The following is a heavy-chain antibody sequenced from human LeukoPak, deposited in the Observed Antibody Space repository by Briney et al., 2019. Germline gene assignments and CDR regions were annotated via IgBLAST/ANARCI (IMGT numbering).Heavy chain of an antibody. V-gene: IGHV4-59*01. CDR3: ARGSSSWYAPYYYYYYMDV. D-gene: IGHD6-13*01. CDR2: IYYSGST. J-gene: IGHJ6*03. Sequence: LSETLSLTCTVSGGSISSYYWSWIRQPPGKGLEWIGYIYYSGSTNYNPSLKSRVTISVDTSKNQFSLKLSSVTAADTAVYYRARGSSSWYAPYYYYYYMDVWGKGTTVTISS. CDR1: GGSISSYY.